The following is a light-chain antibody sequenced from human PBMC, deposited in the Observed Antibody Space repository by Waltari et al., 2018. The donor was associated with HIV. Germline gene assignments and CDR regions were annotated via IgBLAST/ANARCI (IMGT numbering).Light chain of an antibody. J-gene: IGLJ1*01. CDR1: TSTIGSND. CDR2: YYD. CDR3: AAWDDSLNGYV. V-gene: IGLV1-36*01. Sequence: QSVLTQPHSVSEAPRQRVTISGSGGTSTIGSNDVNWYQQLPGKPPKLLIYYYDLLPSGVSDRFSGSKSGTSASLAISGLQSEDEADYYCAAWDDSLNGYVFGTGTKVTVL.